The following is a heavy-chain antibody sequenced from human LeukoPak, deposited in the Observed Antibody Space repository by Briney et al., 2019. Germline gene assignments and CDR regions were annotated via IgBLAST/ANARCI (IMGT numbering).Heavy chain of an antibody. CDR3: ARDSTWLQLFY. Sequence: GGSLRLSCAASGFTFSSYAMSWVRQAPGKGLEWVANINQDGSRKYYVDSVKGRFTISRDNAKNSLFLQMSSLRAEDTAVYYCARDSTWLQLFYWGQGTLVTVSS. CDR2: INQDGSRK. D-gene: IGHD5-24*01. V-gene: IGHV3-7*03. CDR1: GFTFSSYA. J-gene: IGHJ4*02.